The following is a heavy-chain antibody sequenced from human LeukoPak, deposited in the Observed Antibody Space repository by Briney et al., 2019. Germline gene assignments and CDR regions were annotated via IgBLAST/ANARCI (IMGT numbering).Heavy chain of an antibody. V-gene: IGHV4-4*07. Sequence: PSETLSLTCTVSGGSISSYYWSWIRQPAGKGLEWIGRIYTSGSTNYNPSPKSRVTMSVDTSKNQFSLKLSSVTAADTAVYYCARDSYYYYYYGMDVWGQGTTVTVSS. J-gene: IGHJ6*02. CDR3: ARDSYYYYYYGMDV. CDR2: IYTSGST. CDR1: GGSISSYY.